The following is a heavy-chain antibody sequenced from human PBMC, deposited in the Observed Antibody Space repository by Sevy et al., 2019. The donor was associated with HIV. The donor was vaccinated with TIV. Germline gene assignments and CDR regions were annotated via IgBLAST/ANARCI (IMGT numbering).Heavy chain of an antibody. V-gene: IGHV1-18*01. D-gene: IGHD3-9*01. CDR2: ISAYSHKP. Sequence: ASVKVSCKASGYTLTSYGITWVRQVPGQGLEWMGWISAYSHKPNYAEKLQGRVTMTTDTSTNTAYMELRSLRSDDTAVYYCARDPNDILNEHAFDIWGQGTVVTVSS. CDR1: GYTLTSYG. J-gene: IGHJ3*02. CDR3: ARDPNDILNEHAFDI.